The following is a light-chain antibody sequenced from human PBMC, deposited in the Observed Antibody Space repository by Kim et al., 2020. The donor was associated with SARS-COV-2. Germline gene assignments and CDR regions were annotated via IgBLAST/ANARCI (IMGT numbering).Light chain of an antibody. Sequence: SASVGDIVTITCQASQGISNYLNWFQQQPGKAPKLLMYDASILEAGVPTRFSGSGSGTHFTFTITSLQPEDIATYYCQQYDNLPYTFGQGTKLEI. J-gene: IGKJ2*01. CDR2: DAS. CDR3: QQYDNLPYT. CDR1: QGISNY. V-gene: IGKV1-33*01.